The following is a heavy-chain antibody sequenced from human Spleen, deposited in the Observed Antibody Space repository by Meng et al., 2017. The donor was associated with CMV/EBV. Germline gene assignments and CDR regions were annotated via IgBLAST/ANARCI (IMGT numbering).Heavy chain of an antibody. J-gene: IGHJ6*02. CDR2: IYSDGSST. Sequence: GGSLRLSCAASGFTFSSYAMSWVRQAPGKGLEWVSVIYSDGSSTYYADSVKGRFTISRDNSKNTLYLQMNSLRAEDTAVYYCAKNDDFWSGPHYYYYGMDVWGQGTTVTVSS. D-gene: IGHD3-3*01. V-gene: IGHV3-23*03. CDR1: GFTFSSYA. CDR3: AKNDDFWSGPHYYYYGMDV.